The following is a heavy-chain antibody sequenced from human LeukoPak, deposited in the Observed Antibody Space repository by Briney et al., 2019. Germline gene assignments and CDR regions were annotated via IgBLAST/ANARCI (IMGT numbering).Heavy chain of an antibody. D-gene: IGHD6-19*01. CDR2: IYSGGST. CDR1: GFTVSSNY. J-gene: IGHJ4*02. Sequence: GGPLILSCAASGFTVSSNYMSWVRQAPGKGLEWVSVIYSGGSTYYADSVKGRFTISRHNSKNTLYLQMNSLRAEDTAVYYCARVGSGWYFDYWGQGTLVTVSS. CDR3: ARVGSGWYFDY. V-gene: IGHV3-53*04.